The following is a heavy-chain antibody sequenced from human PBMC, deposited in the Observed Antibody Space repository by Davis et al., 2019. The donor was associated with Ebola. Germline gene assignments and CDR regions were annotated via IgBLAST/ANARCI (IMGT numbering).Heavy chain of an antibody. CDR3: ARDGAVHDYKNYYYYGMDV. CDR2: ISGSGGST. J-gene: IGHJ6*02. D-gene: IGHD4-11*01. V-gene: IGHV3-23*01. Sequence: GESLKISCAASGFNFRSYAMSWVRQAPGKGLEWVSAISGSGGSTYYADSVKGRFTISRDNSKNTLYLQMNSLRAEDTAVYYCARDGAVHDYKNYYYYGMDVWGQGTTVTVSS. CDR1: GFNFRSYA.